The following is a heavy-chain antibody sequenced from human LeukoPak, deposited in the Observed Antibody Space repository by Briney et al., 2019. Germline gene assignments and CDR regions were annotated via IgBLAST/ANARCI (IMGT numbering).Heavy chain of an antibody. CDR3: ARVDAHGAFDI. CDR1: GFTFSSYA. CDR2: IKQDGSEK. D-gene: IGHD2-2*01. Sequence: PGGSLRLSCAASGFTFSSYAMSWVRQAPGKGLEWVANIKQDGSEKYYVDSVKGRFTISRDNAKNSLYLQMNSLRAEDTAVYYCARVDAHGAFDIWGQGTMVTVSS. V-gene: IGHV3-7*01. J-gene: IGHJ3*02.